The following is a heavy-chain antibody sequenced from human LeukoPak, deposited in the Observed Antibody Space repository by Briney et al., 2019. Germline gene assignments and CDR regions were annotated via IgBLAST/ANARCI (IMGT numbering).Heavy chain of an antibody. CDR3: ARAHGGWYGYNWFDP. D-gene: IGHD6-19*01. CDR2: IYYSGST. CDR1: GGSISSYY. J-gene: IGHJ5*02. Sequence: SETLSLTCTVSGGSISSYYWSWIRQPPGKGLEWIGYIYYSGSTNYNPSLKGRVTISVDTSKNQFSLKLSSVTAADTAVYYCARAHGGWYGYNWFDPWGQGTLVTVSS. V-gene: IGHV4-59*01.